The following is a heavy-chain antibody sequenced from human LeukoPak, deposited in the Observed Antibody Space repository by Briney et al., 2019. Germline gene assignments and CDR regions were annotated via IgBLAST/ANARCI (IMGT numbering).Heavy chain of an antibody. V-gene: IGHV4-39*07. J-gene: IGHJ3*01. D-gene: IGHD3-3*01. Sequence: SETLSLTCTVSGGSISRSSYYWGWIRQPPGKGLEWIGSVYYSGSTNYNPSLKSRVTISVDTSTNQFSLKLSSVTAADTAVYYCARGVFGMVLNAFDLWGQGTMVTVSS. CDR3: ARGVFGMVLNAFDL. CDR1: GGSISRSSYY. CDR2: VYYSGST.